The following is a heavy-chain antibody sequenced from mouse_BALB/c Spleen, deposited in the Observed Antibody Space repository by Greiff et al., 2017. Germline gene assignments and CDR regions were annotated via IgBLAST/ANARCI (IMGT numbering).Heavy chain of an antibody. D-gene: IGHD2-14*01. V-gene: IGHV5-6-5*01. CDR3: AGGYPAWFAY. Sequence: EVKLMESGGGLVKPGGSLKLSCAASGFTFSSYAMSWVRQTPEKRLEWVASISSGGSTYYPDSVKGRFTISRDNARNILYLQMSSLRSEDTAMYYCAGGYPAWFAYWGQGTLVTVSA. CDR1: GFTFSSYA. CDR2: ISSGGST. J-gene: IGHJ3*01.